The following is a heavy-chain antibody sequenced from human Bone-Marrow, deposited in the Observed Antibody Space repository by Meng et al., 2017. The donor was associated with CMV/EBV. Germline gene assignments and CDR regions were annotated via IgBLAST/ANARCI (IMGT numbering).Heavy chain of an antibody. CDR3: AKDQVVQTSAAIPEIFYRGMDV. V-gene: IGHV3-66*03. CDR1: GVLVSRYY. J-gene: IGHJ6*02. CDR2: LYRRGAA. D-gene: IGHD6-13*01. Sequence: GGSLRLSCAASGVLVSRYYMGWVRQAPGKGLEWVSTLYRRGAAYCADSVKGRLTIPRDNSKNTVSLQMHGLTPDDSGVYYCAKDQVVQTSAAIPEIFYRGMDVWGQGTTVTVSS.